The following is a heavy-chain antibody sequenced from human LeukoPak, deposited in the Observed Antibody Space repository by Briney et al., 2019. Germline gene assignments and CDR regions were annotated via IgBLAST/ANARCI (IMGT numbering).Heavy chain of an antibody. CDR3: ARVPTGSYPRYYMDV. CDR2: INPNSGGA. J-gene: IGHJ6*03. CDR1: GYTFSGYY. V-gene: IGHV1-2*02. Sequence: ASVTVSCKASGYTFSGYYVHWVRQAPGQGLEWMGWINPNSGGAKYAQKFHGRVTMTRDTSISTAYMELSRLRSDDTAVYFCARVPTGSYPRYYMDVWGKGTTVTISS. D-gene: IGHD1-26*01.